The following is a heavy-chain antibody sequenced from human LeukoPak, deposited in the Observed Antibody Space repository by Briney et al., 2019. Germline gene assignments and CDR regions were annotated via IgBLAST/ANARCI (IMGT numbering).Heavy chain of an antibody. D-gene: IGHD3-22*01. CDR3: ARDYFDSSDYPQTYYYYYMDV. Sequence: PGGSLRLSCAASGFTFSRYSMNWVRQDPGKGLEWVASISSTSTFIYSADSVKGRFTISRDTAKNSLFLQMNSLRAEDTAIYYCARDYFDSSDYPQTYYYYYMDVWGKGTTVTVFS. CDR2: ISSTSTFI. J-gene: IGHJ6*03. V-gene: IGHV3-21*01. CDR1: GFTFSRYS.